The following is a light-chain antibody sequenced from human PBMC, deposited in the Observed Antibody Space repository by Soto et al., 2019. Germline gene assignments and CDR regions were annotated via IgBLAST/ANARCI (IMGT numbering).Light chain of an antibody. V-gene: IGKV1-39*01. CDR2: AAS. CDR3: QQCYSSPRT. CDR1: QSISTY. Sequence: DIQMTQSPSTLSASVGDRVTITCRASQSISTYLDWYQQKVGRAPTLLIYAASSLQSGVPSRFSGGGSGTDFTLTISCLQPEDFAMYFCQQCYSSPRTFGQGTKVEIK. J-gene: IGKJ1*01.